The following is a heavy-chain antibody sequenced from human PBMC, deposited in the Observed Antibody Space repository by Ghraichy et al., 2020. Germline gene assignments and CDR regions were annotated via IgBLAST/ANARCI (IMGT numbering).Heavy chain of an antibody. CDR2: INRDGNDK. D-gene: IGHD1-7*01. CDR1: GFTFSSHW. J-gene: IGHJ4*02. CDR3: ATNSAWNYGY. Sequence: GGSLRLSCAASGFTFSSHWMSWVRQAPGKGLEWVANINRDGNDKYYMGSVRGRFTISRDNAKNSLYLQMNSLRAEDTAVYHCATNSAWNYGYWGQGTWSPSPQ. V-gene: IGHV3-7*01.